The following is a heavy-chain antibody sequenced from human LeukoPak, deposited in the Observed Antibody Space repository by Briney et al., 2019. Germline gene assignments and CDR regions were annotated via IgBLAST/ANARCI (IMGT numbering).Heavy chain of an antibody. D-gene: IGHD6-6*01. J-gene: IGHJ4*02. Sequence: GGSLRLSCAPSGFTFEDYAMHWVRQAPGNGLEWVSGICRNSGSIGYAESVKGRFTISRDNAKNSLYLQMNSLRAEDTALYYCAKDVRGYSSSSPTFGYWGQGTLVTVPS. V-gene: IGHV3-9*01. CDR2: ICRNSGSI. CDR1: GFTFEDYA. CDR3: AKDVRGYSSSSPTFGY.